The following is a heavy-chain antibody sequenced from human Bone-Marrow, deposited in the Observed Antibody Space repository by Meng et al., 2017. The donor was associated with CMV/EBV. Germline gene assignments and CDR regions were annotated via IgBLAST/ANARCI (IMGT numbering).Heavy chain of an antibody. CDR1: GSTFSSDW. J-gene: IGHJ4*02. Sequence: GGSLRLSCAASGSTFSSDWMHWVRQAPGKGLVWVSRINPDGSSTNYADSVKGRFTISRDNARSTLYLQMNNLRAEDTALYFCIRELQGPRDYWARGTLVTVSS. CDR3: IRELQGPRDY. V-gene: IGHV3-74*01. CDR2: INPDGSST.